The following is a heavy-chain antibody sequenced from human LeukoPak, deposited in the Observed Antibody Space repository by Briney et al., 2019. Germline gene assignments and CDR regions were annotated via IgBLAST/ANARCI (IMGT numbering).Heavy chain of an antibody. CDR2: ISGSGGST. J-gene: IGHJ4*02. D-gene: IGHD5-24*01. CDR3: AKVGELGMATITFTDY. V-gene: IGHV3-23*01. CDR1: GFTFSSYA. Sequence: GGSLRLSCAASGFTFSSYAMSWVRQAPGKGLEWVSAISGSGGSTYYADSVKGRFTISRDNSKNTLYLQMNSLRAEDTAVYYCAKVGELGMATITFTDYWGQGTLVTVSS.